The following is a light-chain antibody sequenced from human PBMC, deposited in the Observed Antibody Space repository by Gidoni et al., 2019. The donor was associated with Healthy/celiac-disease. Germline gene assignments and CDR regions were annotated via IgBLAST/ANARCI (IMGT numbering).Light chain of an antibody. CDR1: QSISIW. V-gene: IGKV1-5*03. Sequence: DIQMTQSPSTLSASVGDSVTITCRASQSISIWLAWYQQKPGKAPKLLISKASTLESGVPSRFSGSGSGTEFTLTVSSLQPDDFATYYCQQFSNYPITFGGGTHLEIK. CDR3: QQFSNYPIT. CDR2: KAS. J-gene: IGKJ4*01.